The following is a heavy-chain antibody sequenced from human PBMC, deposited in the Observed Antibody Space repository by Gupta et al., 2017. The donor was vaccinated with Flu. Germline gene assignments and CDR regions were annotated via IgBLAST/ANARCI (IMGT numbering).Heavy chain of an antibody. CDR3: ARCGFGICSRTNAFDI. Sequence: EVQLVEYGGGLVEPGGSLRLSCAASGFALSGYSMTLVRQAPGKGLEWVSAISSGSDFIFYTDSVEGRFTVSRDNAKNSLFLKMNGLRAEDTAVYYCARCGFGICSRTNAFDIWGQGTMVSVSS. J-gene: IGHJ3*02. D-gene: IGHD2-2*01. CDR1: GFALSGYS. V-gene: IGHV3-21*06. CDR2: ISSGSDFI.